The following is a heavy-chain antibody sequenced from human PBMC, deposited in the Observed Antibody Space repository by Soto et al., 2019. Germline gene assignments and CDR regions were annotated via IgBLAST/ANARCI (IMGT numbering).Heavy chain of an antibody. Sequence: QVQLLQSGAEVKKPGASVKVSCKASGYTFIDYYMHWVRQATGQGPEWMGCINPKGGGTKYAQKFQDWVTMTWDTSIRTAYMELNRLRYDDTALYYCARESVALTKDFDYGGQGTLVTVSS. CDR3: ARESVALTKDFDY. CDR2: INPKGGGT. J-gene: IGHJ4*02. D-gene: IGHD2-21*02. CDR1: GYTFIDYY. V-gene: IGHV1-2*04.